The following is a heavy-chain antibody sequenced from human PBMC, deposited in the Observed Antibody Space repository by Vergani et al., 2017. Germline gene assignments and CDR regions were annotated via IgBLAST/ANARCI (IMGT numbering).Heavy chain of an antibody. CDR1: GGTFSSYA. D-gene: IGHD3-10*01. J-gene: IGHJ4*02. Sequence: QVQLVQSGAEVKKPGSSVKVSCKASGGTFSSYAISWVRQAPGQGLEWMGGIIPIFGTANYAQKFQGRVTITADNSTSTAYMELSSLRSEDTAVYYCARSEGRPGLWELKNYYGSGRAMDWGQGTLVTVSS. V-gene: IGHV1-69*06. CDR3: ARSEGRPGLWELKNYYGSGRAMD. CDR2: IIPIFGTA.